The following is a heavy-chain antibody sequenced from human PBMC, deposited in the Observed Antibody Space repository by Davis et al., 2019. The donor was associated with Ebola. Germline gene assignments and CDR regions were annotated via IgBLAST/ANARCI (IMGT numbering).Heavy chain of an antibody. CDR3: ARVPLRWRYFDY. CDR2: ISYDGSNK. D-gene: IGHD4-23*01. Sequence: PGGSLRLSCAASGFTFSSYAMHWVRQAPGKGLEWVAVISYDGSNKYYADSVKGRFTISRDNSKSTLYLQMNSLRAEDTAVYYCARVPLRWRYFDYWGQGTLVTVSS. V-gene: IGHV3-30-3*01. J-gene: IGHJ4*02. CDR1: GFTFSSYA.